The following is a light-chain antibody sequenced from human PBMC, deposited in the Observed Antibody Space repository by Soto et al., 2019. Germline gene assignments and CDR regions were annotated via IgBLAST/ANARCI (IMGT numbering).Light chain of an antibody. CDR3: MQATQFPRT. CDR1: QSLVHIDGNTY. Sequence: DIVMTQTPLSSPVTLGQPASSSCRSSQSLVHIDGNTYLSWLQQRPGQPPRLLMYKISNRFSGVPDRFSGSGAGTDFTLKISRVEAEDVGVYYCMQATQFPRTFCQGTQVEIK. J-gene: IGKJ1*01. V-gene: IGKV2-24*01. CDR2: KIS.